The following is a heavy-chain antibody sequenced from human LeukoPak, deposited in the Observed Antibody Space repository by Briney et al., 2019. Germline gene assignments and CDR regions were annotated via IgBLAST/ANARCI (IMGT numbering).Heavy chain of an antibody. Sequence: GGSLRLSCAASGFTFSSYAMSWVRQAPGKGLEWVSAISGSGGSTYYADSVKGRFTISRDNAKNSLYLQMNSLRAEDTAVYYCARVPTGKDDAFDIWGQGTMVTVSS. D-gene: IGHD3-10*01. CDR3: ARVPTGKDDAFDI. V-gene: IGHV3-23*01. CDR2: ISGSGGST. CDR1: GFTFSSYA. J-gene: IGHJ3*02.